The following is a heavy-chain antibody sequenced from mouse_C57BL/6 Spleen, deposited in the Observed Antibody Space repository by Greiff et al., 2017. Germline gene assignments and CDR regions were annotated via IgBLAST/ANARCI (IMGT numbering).Heavy chain of an antibody. Sequence: EVQLLESGGDLVKPGGSLKLSCAASGFTFSSYGMSWVRQTPDKRLEWVATISSGGSYTNYPDSVKGRFTITRDNAKNTLYLQMSSLKSEDTAMYYCRSGDYWGQGTTLTVSS. CDR1: GFTFSSYG. J-gene: IGHJ2*01. CDR2: ISSGGSYT. V-gene: IGHV5-6*01. CDR3: RSGDY.